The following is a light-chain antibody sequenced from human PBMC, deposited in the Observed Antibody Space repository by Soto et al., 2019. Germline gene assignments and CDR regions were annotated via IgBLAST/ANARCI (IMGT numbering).Light chain of an antibody. CDR1: RGINHN. J-gene: IGKJ1*01. V-gene: IGKV1-27*01. CDR2: AAS. CDR3: QRYDGGPNA. Sequence: DVPMTQSPSSLSSSVGDRVTITCRASRGINHNLAWYQQKPGKVPQLLIYAASTLQTGVPTRFSGSGYGADFTLTSTSLQPDDVATYYCQRYDGGPNAFGQGTKVEI.